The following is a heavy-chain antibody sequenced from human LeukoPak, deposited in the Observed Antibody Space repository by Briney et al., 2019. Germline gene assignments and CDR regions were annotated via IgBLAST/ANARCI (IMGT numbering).Heavy chain of an antibody. CDR1: GFTFDDYA. J-gene: IGHJ2*01. D-gene: IGHD6-19*01. Sequence: GGSLRLSCAASGFTFDDYAMHWVRQAPGKGLEWVSGISGSSGSIGYADSVKGRFTISRDNAKNSLYLQMNSLRAEDTALYYCAKDNSSRSRYWHFDLWGRGTLVTVSS. V-gene: IGHV3-9*01. CDR2: ISGSSGSI. CDR3: AKDNSSRSRYWHFDL.